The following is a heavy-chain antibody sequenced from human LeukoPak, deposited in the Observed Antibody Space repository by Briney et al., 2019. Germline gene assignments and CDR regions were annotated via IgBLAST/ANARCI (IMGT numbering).Heavy chain of an antibody. J-gene: IGHJ4*02. CDR3: ARVTDYGVYEDYFDY. CDR1: GYTFTSYG. Sequence: GASVKVSCKASGYTFTSYGISWVRQAPGQGLEWMGWISAYNGNTNYAQKLQGRVTMTTDTSTSTAYMELRSLRSEDTAVYYCARVTDYGVYEDYFDYWGQGTLVTVSS. D-gene: IGHD4-17*01. CDR2: ISAYNGNT. V-gene: IGHV1-18*01.